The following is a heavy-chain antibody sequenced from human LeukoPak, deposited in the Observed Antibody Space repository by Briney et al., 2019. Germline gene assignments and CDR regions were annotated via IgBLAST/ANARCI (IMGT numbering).Heavy chain of an antibody. CDR2: INPSGGST. CDR3: ARSFIDFWSGSNAFDI. D-gene: IGHD3-3*01. CDR1: GYTFTSYY. V-gene: IGHV1-46*01. J-gene: IGHJ3*02. Sequence: GASVKVSCKASGYTFTSYYMHWVRQAPGQGLEWMGIINPSGGSTSYAQKFQGRVTMTRDTSTSTVYMELRSLRSDDTAVYYCARSFIDFWSGSNAFDIWGQGTMVTVSS.